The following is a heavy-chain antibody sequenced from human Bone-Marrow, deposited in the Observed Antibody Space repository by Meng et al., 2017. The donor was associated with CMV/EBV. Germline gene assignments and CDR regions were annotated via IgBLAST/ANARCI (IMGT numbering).Heavy chain of an antibody. CDR1: GFTVSSNY. V-gene: IGHV3-66*01. D-gene: IGHD6-19*01. Sequence: GESLKISCAASGFTVSSNYMSWVRQAPGKGLEWVSVIYSGGSTYYADSVKGRFTISRDNAKNSLYLQMNSLRAEDTAVYYCARDEYSSGLGAFDIWGQATMVTVSS. CDR2: IYSGGST. CDR3: ARDEYSSGLGAFDI. J-gene: IGHJ3*02.